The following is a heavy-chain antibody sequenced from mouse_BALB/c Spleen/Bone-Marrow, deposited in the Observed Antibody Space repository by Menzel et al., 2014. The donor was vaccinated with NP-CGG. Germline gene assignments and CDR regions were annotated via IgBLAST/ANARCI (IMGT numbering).Heavy chain of an antibody. J-gene: IGHJ2*01. CDR3: ATYDGYCFDY. Sequence: VQLQQSGPSLVKPSQTLSLTCSVTGYSITSGYWSWIRKFPGNKLEYMGYISYSGNTYYNPSLKSRISIIRDTSKNQYYLQLNSVTTKDTATYYCATYDGYCFDYWGQGTTLTVSS. D-gene: IGHD2-3*01. V-gene: IGHV3-8*02. CDR1: GYSITSGY. CDR2: ISYSGNT.